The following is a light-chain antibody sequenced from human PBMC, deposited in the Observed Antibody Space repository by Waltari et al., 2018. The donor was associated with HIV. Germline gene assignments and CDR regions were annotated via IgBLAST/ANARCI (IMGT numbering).Light chain of an antibody. V-gene: IGKV1-33*01. CDR2: DES. J-gene: IGKJ4*01. Sequence: DIQMTQSPSSLSASVGDRVTLTCQASKDISNYLNWYQQKPGKAPKLLIYDESNLETGVPSRFSGSGSGTDFTFTISSLQPEDIATYYCQQYDNLPLTIGGGTKVEIK. CDR3: QQYDNLPLT. CDR1: KDISNY.